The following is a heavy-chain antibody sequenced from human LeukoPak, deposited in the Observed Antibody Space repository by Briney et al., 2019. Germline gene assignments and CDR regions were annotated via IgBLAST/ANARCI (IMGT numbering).Heavy chain of an antibody. Sequence: GRSLRLSCAASGFTFSSYGMHWVRQAPGKGLEWVAVISYDGSNKYYAGSVKGRFTISRDNSKNTLYLQMNSLRAEDTAVYYCAKDGDIVVVPAAYYFDYWGQGTLVTVSS. J-gene: IGHJ4*02. V-gene: IGHV3-30*18. CDR1: GFTFSSYG. D-gene: IGHD2-2*01. CDR2: ISYDGSNK. CDR3: AKDGDIVVVPAAYYFDY.